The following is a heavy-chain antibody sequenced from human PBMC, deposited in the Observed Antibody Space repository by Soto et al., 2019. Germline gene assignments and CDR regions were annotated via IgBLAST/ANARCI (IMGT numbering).Heavy chain of an antibody. CDR2: IIPIFGTA. J-gene: IGHJ6*02. CDR3: ARALAGTTRAYYYYCGMDV. CDR1: GGTFSSYA. V-gene: IGHV1-69*06. Sequence: ASVKVSCKASGGTFSSYAISWVRQAPGQGLEWMGGIIPIFGTANYAQKFQGRVTITADKSTSTAYMELSSLRSEDTAVYYCARALAGTTRAYYYYCGMDVWGQGTTVTVSS. D-gene: IGHD1-1*01.